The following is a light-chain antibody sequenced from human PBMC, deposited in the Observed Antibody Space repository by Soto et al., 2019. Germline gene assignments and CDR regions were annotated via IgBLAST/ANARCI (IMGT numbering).Light chain of an antibody. CDR1: SSDIGGYKH. CDR2: EVS. J-gene: IGLJ1*01. CDR3: SSYTASSTQV. V-gene: IGLV2-14*01. Sequence: QSVLTQPASVSGSPGQSITISCTGTSSDIGGYKHVSWYQQHPGKAPKRMIYEVSNRPSGVSNRFSGSKSGNTASLTISGLQAEDEADYYCSSYTASSTQVFGTGTKVTVL.